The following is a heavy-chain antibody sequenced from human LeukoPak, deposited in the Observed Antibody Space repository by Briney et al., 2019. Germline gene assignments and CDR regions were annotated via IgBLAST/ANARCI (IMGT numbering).Heavy chain of an antibody. J-gene: IGHJ4*02. D-gene: IGHD6-19*01. CDR1: GFTFSSYS. V-gene: IGHV3-21*01. Sequence: PGGSLRLSCAASGFTFSSYSMNWVRQAPGKGLERVSSISSSSSYIYYADSVKGRFTISRDNAKNSLYLQMNSLRAEDTAVYYCARDRIINWYSSGLGDYWGQGTLVTVSS. CDR2: ISSSSSYI. CDR3: ARDRIINWYSSGLGDY.